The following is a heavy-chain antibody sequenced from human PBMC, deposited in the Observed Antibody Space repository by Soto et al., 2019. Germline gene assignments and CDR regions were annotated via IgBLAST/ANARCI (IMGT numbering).Heavy chain of an antibody. CDR2: INAGNGNT. Sequence: GASVKVSCKASGYTFTSYAMHWVRQAPGQRLEWMGWINAGNGNTKYPQKFQGRVTITRDTSASTAYMELSSLRSEDTAVYYCARDRVVVVAATRANWFDPWGQGTLVTVSS. V-gene: IGHV1-3*01. D-gene: IGHD2-15*01. J-gene: IGHJ5*02. CDR3: ARDRVVVVAATRANWFDP. CDR1: GYTFTSYA.